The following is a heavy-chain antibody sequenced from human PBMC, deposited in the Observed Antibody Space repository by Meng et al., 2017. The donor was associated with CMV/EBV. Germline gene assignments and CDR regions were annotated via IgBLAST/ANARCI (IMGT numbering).Heavy chain of an antibody. CDR1: EFTFSTYA. D-gene: IGHD2-15*01. Sequence: GGSLRLSCAASEFTFSTYAIHWVRRAPGKGLEWVAVTSYDGSTKHYADSVKGRFTISRDNSKNTVFLQMNSLRPEDTAVYYCARDLCGDSSCSPFGYWGQGARVTVSS. CDR2: TSYDGSTK. V-gene: IGHV3-30-3*01. J-gene: IGHJ4*02. CDR3: ARDLCGDSSCSPFGY.